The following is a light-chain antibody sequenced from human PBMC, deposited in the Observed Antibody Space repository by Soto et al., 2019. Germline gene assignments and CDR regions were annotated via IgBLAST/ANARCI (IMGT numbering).Light chain of an antibody. CDR2: SAS. CDR1: HGISTY. Sequence: IQMPQSPSSLSASVGDRVTITFRASHGISTYLNWYQQKPGKTPEILIYSASSVQIGVPSRLSGSGSWTDFTLTINSLQPEDVANYYCQQSYSPPWTVGQGTKVDIK. CDR3: QQSYSPPWT. J-gene: IGKJ1*01. V-gene: IGKV1-39*01.